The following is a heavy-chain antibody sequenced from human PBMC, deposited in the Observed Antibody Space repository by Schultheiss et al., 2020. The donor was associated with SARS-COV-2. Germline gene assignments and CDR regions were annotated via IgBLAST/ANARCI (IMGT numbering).Heavy chain of an antibody. CDR2: ISSSSTYI. D-gene: IGHD3-22*01. Sequence: GGSLRLSCAASGFTFSNYTMNWVRQAPGKGLEWVSSISSSSTYIYYADSVKGRFTVSRDNAKNSLYLQMSSLRAEDTAVYYCARAGLYDSSGYYYSCADYWGQGTLVTVSS. CDR1: GFTFSNYT. V-gene: IGHV3-21*01. CDR3: ARAGLYDSSGYYYSCADY. J-gene: IGHJ4*02.